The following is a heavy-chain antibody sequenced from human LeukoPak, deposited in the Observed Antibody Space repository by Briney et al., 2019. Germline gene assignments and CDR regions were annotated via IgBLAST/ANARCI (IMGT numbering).Heavy chain of an antibody. CDR3: ARGVPGYCSSTSCYAKYSFYYMDV. J-gene: IGHJ6*03. V-gene: IGHV5-51*01. D-gene: IGHD2-2*01. CDR1: GYSFTKYW. Sequence: GESLKISCKGYGYSFTKYWIGWVRQMPGKGLEWMGIIYPGDSDSRYSPSFQGQVTISADKSITTAYLQWSSLKASDTAMYYCARGVPGYCSSTSCYAKYSFYYMDVWGKGTAVSVSS. CDR2: IYPGDSDS.